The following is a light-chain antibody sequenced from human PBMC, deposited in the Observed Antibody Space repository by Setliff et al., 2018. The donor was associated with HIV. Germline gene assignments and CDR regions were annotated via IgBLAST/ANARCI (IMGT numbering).Light chain of an antibody. CDR2: YDS. Sequence: SYELTQPHSVSVATAQTGPRITCGGNNIGSKSVHWYQQKPGQAPVLVIYYDSDRPSGIPERFSGSNSGNTATLTISRVEAGDEADYYCQVWDSSSDHSYVFGTGTRSPS. CDR1: NIGSKS. V-gene: IGLV3-21*04. CDR3: QVWDSSSDHSYV. J-gene: IGLJ1*01.